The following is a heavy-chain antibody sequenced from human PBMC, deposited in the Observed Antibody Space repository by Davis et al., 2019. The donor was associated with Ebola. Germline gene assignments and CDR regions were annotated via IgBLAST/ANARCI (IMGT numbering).Heavy chain of an antibody. CDR2: IYYIGIT. V-gene: IGHV4-59*01. CDR3: ARTTSGGNSLFYFDF. Sequence: PSETLSLTCTVSGVSISNYYWSWIRQPPGKGLEWVGYIYYIGITNYNPSLKSRVTISVDTSKNQFSLKLRSVTAADTAVYFCARTTSGGNSLFYFDFWGQGTLVTVSS. J-gene: IGHJ4*02. D-gene: IGHD4-23*01. CDR1: GVSISNYY.